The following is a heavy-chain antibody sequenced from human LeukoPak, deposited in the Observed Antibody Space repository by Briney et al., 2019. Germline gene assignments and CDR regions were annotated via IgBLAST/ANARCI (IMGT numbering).Heavy chain of an antibody. V-gene: IGHV3-21*04. CDR3: ARRFWSGYYTFHYYYMDV. CDR2: ISSSSSYI. D-gene: IGHD3-3*01. CDR1: GFTFSSYS. J-gene: IGHJ6*03. Sequence: PGGSLRLSCAASGFTFSSYSMNWVRQAPGKGLEWVSSISSSSSYIYYADSVKGRFTISRDNAKNSLYLQMNSLRAEDTAVYYCARRFWSGYYTFHYYYMDVWGKGTAVTVSS.